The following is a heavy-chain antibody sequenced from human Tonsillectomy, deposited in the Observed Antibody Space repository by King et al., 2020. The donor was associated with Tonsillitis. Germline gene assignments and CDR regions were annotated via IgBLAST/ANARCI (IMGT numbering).Heavy chain of an antibody. CDR2: IDPNSGGT. D-gene: IGHD2/OR15-2a*01. Sequence: VQLVESGAEVKKPGASVKVSCTASGYTFTDYYIHWVRQAPGQGLEWMGWIDPNSGGTDYAQSFQGRVTVTRDTSISTVYMELSSLRSDATAVYYCARALRIYNIVWPFCDCGPGTLVTVSS. V-gene: IGHV1-2*02. J-gene: IGHJ4*02. CDR3: ARALRIYNIVWPFCD. CDR1: GYTFTDYY.